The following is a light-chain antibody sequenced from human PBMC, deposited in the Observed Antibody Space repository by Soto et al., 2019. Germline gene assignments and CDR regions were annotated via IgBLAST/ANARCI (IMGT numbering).Light chain of an antibody. CDR1: QSVGSSY. Sequence: EIVLTQSPGTLSLSPGERATLSCRATQSVGSSYLAWYQRKPGQAPRLLIYAASNRASGIPDRFSGSGSGTDFTLTISRLEPEDFAVYYCQQRSNWLFTFGPGTKVDIK. J-gene: IGKJ3*01. CDR2: AAS. V-gene: IGKV3D-20*02. CDR3: QQRSNWLFT.